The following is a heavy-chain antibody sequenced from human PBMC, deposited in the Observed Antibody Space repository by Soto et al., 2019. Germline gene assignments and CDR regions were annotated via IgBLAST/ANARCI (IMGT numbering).Heavy chain of an antibody. CDR3: ARADIVVVPAAITYYMDV. V-gene: IGHV3-7*01. J-gene: IGHJ6*03. CDR1: GFTFSSYW. CDR2: IKQDGSEK. D-gene: IGHD2-2*01. Sequence: GGSLRLSCAASGFTFSSYWMSWVRQAPGKGLEWVANIKQDGSEKYYVDSVKGRFTISRDNAKNSLYLQMNSLRAEDTAVYYCARADIVVVPAAITYYMDVWGKGTTVTVSS.